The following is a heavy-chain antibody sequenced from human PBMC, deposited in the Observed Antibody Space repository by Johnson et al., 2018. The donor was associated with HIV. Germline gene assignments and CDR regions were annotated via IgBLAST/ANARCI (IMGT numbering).Heavy chain of an antibody. J-gene: IGHJ3*02. CDR3: ARDRCYWDAFDI. Sequence: QMLLVESGGGLVQPGGSLRLSCAASGFTSRDYYMRWSRQAPGKGREWVSYISSSGGCIYHADSVKGRFSISRDNAKISLYLQMNSLRAEDTAVYYCARDRCYWDAFDIWGQGTMVIVSS. V-gene: IGHV3-11*04. CDR1: GFTSRDYY. CDR2: ISSSGGCI. D-gene: IGHD3-10*01.